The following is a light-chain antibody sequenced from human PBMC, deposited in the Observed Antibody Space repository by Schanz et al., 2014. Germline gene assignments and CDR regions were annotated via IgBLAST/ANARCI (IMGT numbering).Light chain of an antibody. Sequence: EIVLTQSPGTLSLSPGERATLSCRASQSVSSNSLAWYQQTPGQAPRLLIYGASSRATGIPDRFSGSGSGTDFTLTISRLEAEDFAVYYCQQYGGSPPYTFGQGTKLEIK. CDR3: QQYGGSPPYT. CDR2: GAS. V-gene: IGKV3-20*01. J-gene: IGKJ2*01. CDR1: QSVSSNS.